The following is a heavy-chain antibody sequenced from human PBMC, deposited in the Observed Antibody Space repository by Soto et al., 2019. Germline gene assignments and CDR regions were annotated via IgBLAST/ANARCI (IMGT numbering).Heavy chain of an antibody. V-gene: IGHV4-39*01. D-gene: IGHD6-25*01. CDR1: GGSIISTDYY. J-gene: IGHJ5*02. CDR3: VRPSRIAAGLEP. CDR2: IYYSGRT. Sequence: QLRLQESGPGLVRPSETLSLTCNVSGGSIISTDYYWGWIRQTPRKGLEWIASIYYSGRTFYNSSLKSRVTMSLDTSKNQFSLKLKPVTAADTAVYFCVRPSRIAAGLEPWGPGTLVTVSS.